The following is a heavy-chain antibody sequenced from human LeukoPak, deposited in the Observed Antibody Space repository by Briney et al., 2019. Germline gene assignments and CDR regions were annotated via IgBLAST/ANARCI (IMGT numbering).Heavy chain of an antibody. J-gene: IGHJ4*02. V-gene: IGHV3-7*01. CDR2: IKQDGSET. CDR1: AFTFSSSW. CDR3: LAGGY. Sequence: GGSLRLSCAASAFTFSSSWMSWVRQAPGKGLEWVANIKQDGSETYYVDSVKGRFTISRANAKNSLYLQMNSLRAEDTAVYYCLAGGYWGQGTLVTVSS. D-gene: IGHD3-16*01.